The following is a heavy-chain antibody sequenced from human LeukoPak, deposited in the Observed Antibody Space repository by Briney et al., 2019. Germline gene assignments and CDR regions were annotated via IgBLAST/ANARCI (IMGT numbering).Heavy chain of an antibody. CDR2: ISSSGSNI. D-gene: IGHD1/OR15-1a*01. CDR1: GFTCSLYA. CDR3: AKDGSSHWNNYHYAMDV. Sequence: GGSLRLSCAPSGFTCSLYAIYWVRQAPGKGLEWVSYISSSGSNIYYADSVKGRFTISRDNAKTSLYLQINSLRAENTGVYYSAKDGSSHWNNYHYAMDVWGQGTTVTVSS. J-gene: IGHJ6*02. V-gene: IGHV3-48*03.